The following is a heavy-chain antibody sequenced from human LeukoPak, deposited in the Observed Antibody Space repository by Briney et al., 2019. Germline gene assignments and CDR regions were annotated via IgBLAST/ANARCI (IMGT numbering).Heavy chain of an antibody. CDR2: INPNSGGT. CDR3: ARARNKEWGIQAAFDI. Sequence: GASVRVSCKASGYTFTGYYMHWVRQAPGQGLEWMGWINPNSGGTNYAQKFQGRVTMTRDTSISTAYMELSRLRSDDTAVYYCARARNKEWGIQAAFDIWGQGTMVPVSS. D-gene: IGHD2/OR15-2a*01. CDR1: GYTFTGYY. J-gene: IGHJ3*02. V-gene: IGHV1-2*02.